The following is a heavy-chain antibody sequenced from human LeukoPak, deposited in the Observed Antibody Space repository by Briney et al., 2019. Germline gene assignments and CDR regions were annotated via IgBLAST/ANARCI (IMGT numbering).Heavy chain of an antibody. CDR2: INHSGST. D-gene: IGHD3-22*01. Sequence: SETLSLTCAVYGGSFSGYYWSWIRQPPGKGQEWIGEINHSGSTNYNPSLKSRVTISVDTSKNQFSLKLSSVTAADTAVYYCARGPNPLSSSGSTYYFDYWGQGTLVTVSS. V-gene: IGHV4-34*01. CDR1: GGSFSGYY. CDR3: ARGPNPLSSSGSTYYFDY. J-gene: IGHJ4*02.